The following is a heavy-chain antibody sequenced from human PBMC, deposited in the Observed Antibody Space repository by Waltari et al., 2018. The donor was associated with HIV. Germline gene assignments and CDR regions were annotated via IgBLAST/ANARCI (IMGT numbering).Heavy chain of an antibody. CDR3: ARGNGHAFDI. J-gene: IGHJ3*02. Sequence: EVQLVESGGGLVQPGGSLRLSCAASGFTFSSYWLHWVRQAPGKGLVWVSRIHSDGSSTSYADSVKGRFTIARDNAKNTLYLQMNSLRAEDTAVYYCARGNGHAFDIWGQGTMVTVSS. CDR2: IHSDGSST. CDR1: GFTFSSYW. D-gene: IGHD2-8*01. V-gene: IGHV3-74*01.